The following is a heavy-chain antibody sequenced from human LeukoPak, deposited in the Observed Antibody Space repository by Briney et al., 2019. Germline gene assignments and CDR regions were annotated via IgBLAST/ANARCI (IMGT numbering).Heavy chain of an antibody. Sequence: PSETLSLTYAVYGGSFSGYYWSWIRQPPGKGLEWIGEINHSGSTNYNPSLKSRVTISGDTSKKQFSLKLSSVTAADTAVYYCARGPQTYYDILTGLSFWGQGTLVTVSS. D-gene: IGHD3-9*01. J-gene: IGHJ4*02. CDR3: ARGPQTYYDILTGLSF. CDR2: INHSGST. V-gene: IGHV4-34*01. CDR1: GGSFSGYY.